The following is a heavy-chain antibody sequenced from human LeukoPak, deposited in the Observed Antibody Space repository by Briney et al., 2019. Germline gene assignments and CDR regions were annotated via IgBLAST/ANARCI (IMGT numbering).Heavy chain of an antibody. V-gene: IGHV1-69*01. CDR3: ARDPEPPSYCSSTCCAGAWPTHHY. CDR1: GGTFSSYA. Sequence: GSSVKVSCKASGGTFSSYAISWVRQAPGQGLEWMGGIIPIFGTANYAQKFKGRVTITAEESTSTAYMELSSLRSEDTAVYYCARDPEPPSYCSSTCCAGAWPTHHYWGQGTLVTVSS. J-gene: IGHJ4*02. CDR2: IIPIFGTA. D-gene: IGHD2-2*01.